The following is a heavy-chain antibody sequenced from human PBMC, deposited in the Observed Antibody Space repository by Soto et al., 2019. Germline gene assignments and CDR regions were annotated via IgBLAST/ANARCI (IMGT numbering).Heavy chain of an antibody. CDR3: ARDHYDSSGYVY. D-gene: IGHD3-22*01. J-gene: IGHJ4*02. V-gene: IGHV4-31*03. CDR1: GGSISSGGYY. Sequence: PSETLSLTCTVSGGSISSGGYYWSWIRQHPGKGLEWIGYIYYSGSTYYNPSLKSRVTISVDTSKNQFSLKLGSVTAADTAVYYCARDHYDSSGYVYWGQGTLVTVSS. CDR2: IYYSGST.